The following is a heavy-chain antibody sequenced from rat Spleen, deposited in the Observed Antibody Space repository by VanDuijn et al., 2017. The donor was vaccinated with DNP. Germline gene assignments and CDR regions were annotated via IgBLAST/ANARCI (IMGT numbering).Heavy chain of an antibody. J-gene: IGHJ2*01. V-gene: IGHV5-27*01. Sequence: EVQLVESGGGLVQPGRSLKLSCAASGFTFSAYYMAWVRQAPAKGLEWVAYIGSAAYAPYYGDSVKGRFAISRDDAKRTLYLQMDSLRSEDTATYCCARDSYSAPFDYWGQGVMVSVSS. CDR2: IGSAAYAP. CDR1: GFTFSAYY. D-gene: IGHD3-3*01. CDR3: ARDSYSAPFDY.